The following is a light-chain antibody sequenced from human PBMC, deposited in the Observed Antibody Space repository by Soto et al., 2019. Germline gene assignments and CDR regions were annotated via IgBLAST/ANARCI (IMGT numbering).Light chain of an antibody. J-gene: IGLJ2*01. CDR3: GSFTSSNTQV. V-gene: IGLV2-14*01. Sequence: QSVLTQPASVSGSPGQSITISCTGTSSDVGGYKYVSWYQQHPGKAPKLMIYDVSNRPSGVSDRFSGSKSGNTAPLTISGLQAEDEADYYCGSFTSSNTQVFGGGTKVTV. CDR1: SSDVGGYKY. CDR2: DVS.